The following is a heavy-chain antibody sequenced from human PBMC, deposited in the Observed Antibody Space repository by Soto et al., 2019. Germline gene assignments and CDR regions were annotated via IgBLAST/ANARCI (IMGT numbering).Heavy chain of an antibody. J-gene: IGHJ4*02. CDR3: ARDYGPYYYDSSGPSDY. CDR1: GYTFTSYG. Sequence: ASVKVSCKASGYTFTSYGISWVRQAPGQGLEWMGWISAYNGNRNYAQKLQGRVTMTTDTSTSTAYMELRSLRSDDTAVYYCARDYGPYYYDSSGPSDYWGQGTLVTVSS. D-gene: IGHD3-22*01. V-gene: IGHV1-18*01. CDR2: ISAYNGNR.